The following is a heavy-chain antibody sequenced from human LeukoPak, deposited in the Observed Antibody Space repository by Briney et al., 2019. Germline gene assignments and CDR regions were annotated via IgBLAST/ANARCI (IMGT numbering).Heavy chain of an antibody. D-gene: IGHD5-24*01. Sequence: GGSLRPSCAASGFTFSTYSMNWVRQAPGKGLEWVSVISSSSTYIYYSDSVRGRFTISRDNAKNSLYLQMNSLRAEDTAVYYCARGDPHGAYFDYWGQGALVTVSS. CDR3: ARGDPHGAYFDY. CDR1: GFTFSTYS. CDR2: ISSSSTYI. V-gene: IGHV3-21*01. J-gene: IGHJ4*02.